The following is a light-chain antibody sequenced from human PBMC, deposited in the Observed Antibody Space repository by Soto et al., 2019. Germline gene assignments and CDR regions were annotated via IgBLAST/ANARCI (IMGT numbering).Light chain of an antibody. CDR3: AAWDDSLSGVV. J-gene: IGLJ2*01. CDR1: SSNIGGNY. V-gene: IGLV1-47*01. Sequence: QSVLTQPPSASETPGQRVTISCSGSSSNIGGNYVYWYQQLPGTAPKLLIYKDNQRPSGVPDRVSGSKSVTSASLAISGLRSEDEADYYCAAWDDSLSGVVFGGGTKLTVL. CDR2: KDN.